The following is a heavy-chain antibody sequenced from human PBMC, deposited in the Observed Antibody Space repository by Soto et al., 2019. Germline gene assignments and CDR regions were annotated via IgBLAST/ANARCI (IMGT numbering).Heavy chain of an antibody. CDR2: ISSSSSYT. Sequence: GGSLRLSCAASGFTFSDYYMSRIRQAPGKGLEWVSYISSSSSYTNYADSVKGRFTISRDNAKNSLYLQMNSLRAEDTAVYYCATISPADYYYGMDVWGQGTTVTVSS. D-gene: IGHD3-3*02. CDR1: GFTFSDYY. J-gene: IGHJ6*02. V-gene: IGHV3-11*06. CDR3: ATISPADYYYGMDV.